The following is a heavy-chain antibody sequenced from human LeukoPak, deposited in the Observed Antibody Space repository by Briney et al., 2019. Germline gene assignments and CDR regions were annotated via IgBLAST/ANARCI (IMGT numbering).Heavy chain of an antibody. CDR1: GGTFSSYA. J-gene: IGHJ4*02. CDR3: AREETVDYYDSSGYYRPFDY. Sequence: SVKVSCKASGGTFSSYAISWVRQAPGQGLEWMGRIIPILGIANYAQKFQGRVTITADKSTSTAYMELSSLRSGDTAVYYCAREETVDYYDSSGYYRPFDYWGQGTLVTVSS. D-gene: IGHD3-22*01. CDR2: IIPILGIA. V-gene: IGHV1-69*04.